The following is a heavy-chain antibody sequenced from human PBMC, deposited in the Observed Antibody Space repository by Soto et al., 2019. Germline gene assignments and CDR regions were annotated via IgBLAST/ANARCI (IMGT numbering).Heavy chain of an antibody. CDR2: IYSGGST. Sequence: EAGGGLIQPGGSLRLSCAASGFTVSSTYMSWVRQAPGKGLEWVSVIYSGGSTYYADSVKGRFTISRDNSKNTLYLQMNSLRAEDTAVYYCARSGYSYGPFDYWGQGTLVTVSS. J-gene: IGHJ4*02. D-gene: IGHD5-18*01. V-gene: IGHV3-53*01. CDR1: GFTVSSTY. CDR3: ARSGYSYGPFDY.